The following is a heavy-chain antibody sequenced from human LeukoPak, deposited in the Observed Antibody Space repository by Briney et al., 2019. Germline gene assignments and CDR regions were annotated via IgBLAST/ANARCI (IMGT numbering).Heavy chain of an antibody. CDR2: ISWNSGSI. CDR1: GFTFDDHA. D-gene: IGHD3-10*01. CDR3: AKGIHGSGSYYRHYYYGMDV. Sequence: PGRSLRLSCAASGFTFDDHAMHWVRQAPGKGLEWVSGISWNSGSIGYADSVKGRFTISRDNAKNSLYLQMNSLRAEDTALYYCAKGIHGSGSYYRHYYYGMDVWGQGTTVTVSS. V-gene: IGHV3-9*01. J-gene: IGHJ6*02.